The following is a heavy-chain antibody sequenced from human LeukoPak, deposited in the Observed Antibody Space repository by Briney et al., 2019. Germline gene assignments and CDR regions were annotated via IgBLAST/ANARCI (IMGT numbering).Heavy chain of an antibody. D-gene: IGHD4-11*01. V-gene: IGHV3-74*01. CDR2: INSDGSST. Sequence: PGGSLRLSCAASGFTLSSYWMHWFRQVPGKGLVWVSRINSDGSSTSYADSVKGRFTISRDNAKNSLYLQMNSLRAEDTAVFYCARGAPTDYLDYWGQGTLVTVSS. J-gene: IGHJ4*02. CDR3: ARGAPTDYLDY. CDR1: GFTLSSYW.